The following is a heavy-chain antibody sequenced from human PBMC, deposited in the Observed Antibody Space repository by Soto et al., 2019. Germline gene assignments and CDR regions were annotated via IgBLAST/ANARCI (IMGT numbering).Heavy chain of an antibody. CDR3: AKDREQWRQYFDY. D-gene: IGHD6-19*01. CDR2: ISYDGSNK. J-gene: IGHJ4*02. Sequence: HPGGSLRLSCAASGFTFSSYGMHWVRQAPGKGLEWVAVISYDGSNKYYADSVKGRFTISRDNSKNTLYLQMNSLRAEDTAVYYCAKDREQWRQYFDYWGQGTLVTVSS. CDR1: GFTFSSYG. V-gene: IGHV3-30*18.